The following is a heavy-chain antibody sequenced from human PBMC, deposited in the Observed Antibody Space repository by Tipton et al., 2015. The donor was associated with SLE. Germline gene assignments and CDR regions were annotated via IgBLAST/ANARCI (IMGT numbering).Heavy chain of an antibody. CDR3: ATYYDFWSGYYAFDI. D-gene: IGHD3-3*01. CDR1: GFTFSSYW. CDR2: INSDGSST. Sequence: SLRLSCAASGFTFSSYWMHWVRQAPGKGLVWVSRINSDGSSTSHADSVKGRFTISRDNSKNTLYLQMNSLRADDTAVYYCATYYDFWSGYYAFDIWGQGTMVTVSS. V-gene: IGHV3-74*01. J-gene: IGHJ3*02.